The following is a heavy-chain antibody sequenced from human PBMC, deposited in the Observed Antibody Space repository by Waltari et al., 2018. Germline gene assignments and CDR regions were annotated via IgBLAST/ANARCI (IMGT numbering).Heavy chain of an antibody. V-gene: IGHV4-4*02. D-gene: IGHD2-15*01. Sequence: QVQLQESGPGLVKPSGTLSLTCAISGDSISSYNWWGWVRQPPGKGLEWIAEIFHTEATDYNPSLKSRVTISLDKSKNHFSLKLSSVTAADTAVYYCAVAASDPDAFDIWGQGTMVTVSS. CDR3: AVAASDPDAFDI. J-gene: IGHJ3*02. CDR2: IFHTEAT. CDR1: GDSISSYNW.